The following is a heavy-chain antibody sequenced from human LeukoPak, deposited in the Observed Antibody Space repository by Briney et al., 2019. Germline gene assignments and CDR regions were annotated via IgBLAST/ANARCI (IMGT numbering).Heavy chain of an antibody. CDR1: GFTFSSYS. Sequence: PGGSLRLSCAASGFTFSSYSMNWVRQAPGKGLEWVSSISSSSSYLYYADSVKGRFTFSRDNAKNSLYLQMNSLRAEDTAVYYCARDGTYDSSGYYYSVYYYYMDVWGKGTTVTVSS. D-gene: IGHD3-22*01. V-gene: IGHV3-21*01. J-gene: IGHJ6*03. CDR3: ARDGTYDSSGYYYSVYYYYMDV. CDR2: ISSSSSYL.